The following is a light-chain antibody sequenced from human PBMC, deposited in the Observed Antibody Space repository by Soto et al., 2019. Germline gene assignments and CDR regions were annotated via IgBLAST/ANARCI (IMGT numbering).Light chain of an antibody. CDR2: EVT. V-gene: IGLV2-14*01. CDR3: SSHTRGSTRV. J-gene: IGLJ1*01. Sequence: QSALTQPASVSGSPGQSIAISCTGTSSDVGGYDYVSWYQQQPDKAPKLMIYEVTKRPSGVSNRFSGSKSGNTASLTISGLQAEDEADYYCSSHTRGSTRVFGTDTKVTV. CDR1: SSDVGGYDY.